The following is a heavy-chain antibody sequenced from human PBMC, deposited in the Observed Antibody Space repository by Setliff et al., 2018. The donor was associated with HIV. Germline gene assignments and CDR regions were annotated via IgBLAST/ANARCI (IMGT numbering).Heavy chain of an antibody. CDR3: ARGHYSSSYFDY. CDR2: INHNGNT. J-gene: IGHJ4*02. Sequence: SETLSLTCTVYGGSFSDYYWSWIRQPPGKGLEWIGEINHNGNTNYNPSLKSRVTISVDTSKNQFSLKLSSVTTADTAVYYCARGHYSSSYFDYWGQGTLVTSPQ. CDR1: GGSFSDYY. D-gene: IGHD6-6*01. V-gene: IGHV4-34*01.